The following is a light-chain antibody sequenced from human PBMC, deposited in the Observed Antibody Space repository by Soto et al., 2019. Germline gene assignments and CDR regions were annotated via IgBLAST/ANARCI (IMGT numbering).Light chain of an antibody. J-gene: IGKJ1*01. CDR3: QPYANSPPS. CDR1: QSIGSTY. Sequence: EIVLTQSPGTLSLSPGERATLSCRASQSIGSTYFAWYQQKPGQAPRLVSYGASLRATGIPDRSSVSGSGTDFTLTITGLEPDDVAVFYGQPYANSPPSFGQGTKVEI. CDR2: GAS. V-gene: IGKV3-20*01.